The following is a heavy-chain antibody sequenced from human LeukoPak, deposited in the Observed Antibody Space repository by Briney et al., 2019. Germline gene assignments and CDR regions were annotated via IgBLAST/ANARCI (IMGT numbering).Heavy chain of an antibody. CDR2: IYTDGST. CDR3: AKRGHYSDSGSSFDY. V-gene: IGHV3-66*02. D-gene: IGHD4-11*01. CDR1: RFTVSSNY. J-gene: IGHJ4*02. Sequence: GGSLRLSCTASRFTVSSNYMNWVRQAPGKGLEWVSTIYTDGSTYYADSVKGRFTISRDNSKNTLFLQMNSLRAEDTAVYYCAKRGHYSDSGSSFDYWGQGTLVTVSS.